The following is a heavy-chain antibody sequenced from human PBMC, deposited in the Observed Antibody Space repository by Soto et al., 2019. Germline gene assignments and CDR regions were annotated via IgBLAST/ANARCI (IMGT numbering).Heavy chain of an antibody. CDR1: GGSISSGGYY. D-gene: IGHD2-8*01. V-gene: IGHV4-31*03. J-gene: IGHJ3*02. Sequence: QVQLQESGPGLVKPSQTLSLTCTVSGGSISSGGYYWSWIRQYPGQGLEWIGYIYYSGSTYYNPSLKSRFTISVDTSKNQFSLKLSSVTAADTAVYYWARGGYCTNGVCYSDAFDILGQGTMVTVSS. CDR2: IYYSGST. CDR3: ARGGYCTNGVCYSDAFDI.